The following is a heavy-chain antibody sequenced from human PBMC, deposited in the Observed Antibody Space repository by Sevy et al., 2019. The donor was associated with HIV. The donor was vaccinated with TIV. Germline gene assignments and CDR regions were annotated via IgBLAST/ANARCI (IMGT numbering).Heavy chain of an antibody. D-gene: IGHD5-18*01. CDR2: IYYSGST. V-gene: IGHV4-30-4*01. CDR1: GGSISSGDYY. Sequence: SETLSLTCTVSGGSISSGDYYWSWIRQPPGKGLEWIGYIYYSGSTYYNPSLKSRVTISVDTSKNQFSLKLRSVTAADTAVYYCARVNVDTAMVTYPRTFDYWGQGTLVTVSS. J-gene: IGHJ4*02. CDR3: ARVNVDTAMVTYPRTFDY.